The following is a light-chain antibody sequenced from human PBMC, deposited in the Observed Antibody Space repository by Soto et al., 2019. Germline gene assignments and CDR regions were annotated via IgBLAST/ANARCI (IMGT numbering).Light chain of an antibody. J-gene: IGKJ1*01. CDR1: QSVSSN. CDR3: QQYNNWPRT. Sequence: DIVMTQSPATLSVSPGERATLSCRASQSVSSNLAWYQQRPGQAPRLLIYGASTRATGIPARFSGSGSGTEFTLTISSLQSEDFAVYYCQQYNNWPRTFGQETKVEI. V-gene: IGKV3-15*01. CDR2: GAS.